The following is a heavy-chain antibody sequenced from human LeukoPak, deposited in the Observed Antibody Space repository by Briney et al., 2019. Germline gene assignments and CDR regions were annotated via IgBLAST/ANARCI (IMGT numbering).Heavy chain of an antibody. CDR1: GHTFDYG. J-gene: IGHJ4*02. CDR2: ISAYNAYT. Sequence: ASVKVSCKAPGHTFDYGVSWVRQAAGGGREWMGWISAYNAYTNYPQKVQGRVTMTTDTTTITVYMELRGLRSDDTAVYYCAIGVAGTHFDYWGQGTLVTVSS. CDR3: AIGVAGTHFDY. V-gene: IGHV1-18*01. D-gene: IGHD6-19*01.